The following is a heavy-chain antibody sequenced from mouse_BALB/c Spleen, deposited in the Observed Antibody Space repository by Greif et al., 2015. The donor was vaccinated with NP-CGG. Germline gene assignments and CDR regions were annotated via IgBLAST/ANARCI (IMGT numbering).Heavy chain of an antibody. V-gene: IGHV5-12-2*01. CDR2: ISNGGGST. Sequence: EVKLVESGGGLVQPGGSLKLSCAASGFTFSSYTMSWVRQTPEKRLEWVAYISNGGGSTYYPDTVKGRFTISRDNAKNPLYLQMSSLKSEDTAMYYCARLDGRYYFDYWGQGTTLTVSS. CDR3: ARLDGRYYFDY. J-gene: IGHJ2*01. CDR1: GFTFSSYT. D-gene: IGHD2-3*01.